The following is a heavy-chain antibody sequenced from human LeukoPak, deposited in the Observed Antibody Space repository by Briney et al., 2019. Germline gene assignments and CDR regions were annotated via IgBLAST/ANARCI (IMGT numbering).Heavy chain of an antibody. CDR1: GFTFSSYE. D-gene: IGHD7-27*01. Sequence: SGGSLRLSCAASGFTFSSYEMNWVRQAPGKGLEWVSYISTTGSSIYYAGSVKGRFTISRDNVKNLLYLQMNSLRAEDTAVYYCARDLNWETYWGQGTLVSVSS. CDR2: ISTTGSSI. V-gene: IGHV3-48*03. J-gene: IGHJ4*02. CDR3: ARDLNWETY.